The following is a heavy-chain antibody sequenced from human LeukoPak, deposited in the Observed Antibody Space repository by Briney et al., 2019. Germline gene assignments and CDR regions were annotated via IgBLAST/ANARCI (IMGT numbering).Heavy chain of an antibody. D-gene: IGHD3-10*01. CDR3: ARAHDLYGSGSYYIRPSDY. V-gene: IGHV3-64*01. CDR1: GFTFSSYA. J-gene: IGHJ4*02. Sequence: GRSLRLCCAASGFTFSSYAMHWVRQAPGKGLEYVSAISSNGGSTYYANSVKGRFTISRDNSKNTLYLQMGSLRAEDMAVYYCARAHDLYGSGSYYIRPSDYWGQGTLVTVSS. CDR2: ISSNGGST.